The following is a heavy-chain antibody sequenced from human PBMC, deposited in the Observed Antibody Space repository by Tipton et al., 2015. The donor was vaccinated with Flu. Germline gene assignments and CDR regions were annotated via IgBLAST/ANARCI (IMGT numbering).Heavy chain of an antibody. D-gene: IGHD3-10*01. J-gene: IGHJ5*02. Sequence: TLSLTCTVSGYSISSGYYWGWIRQPPGKGLEWIGSIYHTGSTFYNPSLMSRVTVSVDTSRNQFSLKLTSVTATDTAVYYCARMVANVPDPWGQGTLVTVSS. CDR2: IYHTGST. CDR3: ARMVANVPDP. CDR1: GYSISSGYY. V-gene: IGHV4-38-2*02.